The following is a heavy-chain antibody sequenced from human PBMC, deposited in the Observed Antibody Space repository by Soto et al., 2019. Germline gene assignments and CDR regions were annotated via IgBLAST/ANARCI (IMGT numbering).Heavy chain of an antibody. J-gene: IGHJ4*02. Sequence: QVQLVQSGAEVKKPGASLRVSCETSGGTSTIYTITWVRQAPGQGLQWMGRIVPTLRITNYAQEFQGRLTITAVSSTSTAHIELTSLTSEDTAVYYCATDKYGAGRVGVHFWGQGTLVTVSS. D-gene: IGHD3-3*02. CDR1: GGTSTIYT. CDR2: IVPTLRIT. CDR3: ATDKYGAGRVGVHF. V-gene: IGHV1-69*08.